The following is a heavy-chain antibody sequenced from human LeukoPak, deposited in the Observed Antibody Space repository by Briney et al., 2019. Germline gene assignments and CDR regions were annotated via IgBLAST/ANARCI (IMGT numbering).Heavy chain of an antibody. V-gene: IGHV3-7*01. Sequence: PGGSLRLSCAASGFTFSSYWMSRVRQAPGKGLEWVANIKQDGSEKYYVDSVKGRFTISRDNAKNSLYLQMNSLRAEDTAVYYCARIGGSRYYYYYGMDVWGQGTTVAVSS. CDR3: ARIGGSRYYYYYGMDV. D-gene: IGHD2-15*01. CDR2: IKQDGSEK. CDR1: GFTFSSYW. J-gene: IGHJ6*02.